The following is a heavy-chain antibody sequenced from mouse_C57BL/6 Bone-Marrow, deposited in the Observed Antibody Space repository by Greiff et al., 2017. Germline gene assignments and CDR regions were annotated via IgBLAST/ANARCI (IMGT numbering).Heavy chain of an antibody. CDR3: ARKLYWYFDV. Sequence: VKLQESGPELVKPGASVKISCKASGYAFSSSWMNWVKQRPGKGLEWIGRIYPGDGDTNYNGKFTGKATLTADKSSSTAYMQLSSLTSEDSAVYFCARKLYWYFDVWGTGTTVTVSS. CDR1: GYAFSSSW. J-gene: IGHJ1*03. D-gene: IGHD1-3*01. V-gene: IGHV1-82*01. CDR2: IYPGDGDT.